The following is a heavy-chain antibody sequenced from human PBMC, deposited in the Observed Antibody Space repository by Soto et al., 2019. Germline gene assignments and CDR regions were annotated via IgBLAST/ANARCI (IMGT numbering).Heavy chain of an antibody. CDR2: ISAYNGTT. D-gene: IGHD6-19*01. Sequence: ASVKVSCKASGGTFSSYAISWVRQAPGQGLEWMGWISAYNGTTNYAQKLQGRVTMTTDTSTSTAYMELRSLRSDDTAVYYCARGVAGTDFDYWGQGTLVTVSS. CDR3: ARGVAGTDFDY. CDR1: GGTFSSYA. J-gene: IGHJ4*02. V-gene: IGHV1-18*01.